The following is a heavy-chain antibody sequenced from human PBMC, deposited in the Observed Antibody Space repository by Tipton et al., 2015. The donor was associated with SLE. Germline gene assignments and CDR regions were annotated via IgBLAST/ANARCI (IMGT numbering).Heavy chain of an antibody. CDR3: ANYRITVAGFDY. V-gene: IGHV3-23*04. D-gene: IGHD6-19*01. J-gene: IGHJ4*02. CDR1: GFTFSSYA. Sequence: VQLVQSGGGVVQPGRSLRLSCAASGFTFSSYAMSWVRQAPGKGLEWVSAISGSGDITYYADSVKGRFTISRDNSKNTLYLQMSSLRAEDTAVYYCANYRITVAGFDYWGQGTLVTVSS. CDR2: ISGSGDIT.